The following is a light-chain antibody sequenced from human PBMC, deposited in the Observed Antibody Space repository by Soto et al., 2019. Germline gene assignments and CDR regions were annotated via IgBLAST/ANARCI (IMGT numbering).Light chain of an antibody. CDR1: QSVSIY. CDR2: TTS. V-gene: IGKV1-39*01. J-gene: IGKJ1*01. Sequence: DIQMTQSPSSLSASVGDRVTITCRASQSVSIYLNLYQQKPGKAPKLLIYTTSILQSEVPSRFSGSGSGTDFTLTISSLQPEDFATYYCQQSYTTPPAFGQGTKVEVK. CDR3: QQSYTTPPA.